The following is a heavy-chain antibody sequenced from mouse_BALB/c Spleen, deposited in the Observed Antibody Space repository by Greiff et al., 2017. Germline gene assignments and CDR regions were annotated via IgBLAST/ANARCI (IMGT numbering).Heavy chain of an antibody. CDR1: GFTFSSYT. CDR2: ISSGGSYT. J-gene: IGHJ4*01. CDR3: TRESGAMDY. Sequence: EVKLVESGGGLVKPGGSLKLSCAASGFTFSSYTMSWVRQTPEKRLEWVATISSGGSYTYYPDSVKGRFTISRDNAKNTLYLQMSSLKSEDTAMYYCTRESGAMDYWGQGTSVTVSS. D-gene: IGHD3-1*01. V-gene: IGHV5-6-4*01.